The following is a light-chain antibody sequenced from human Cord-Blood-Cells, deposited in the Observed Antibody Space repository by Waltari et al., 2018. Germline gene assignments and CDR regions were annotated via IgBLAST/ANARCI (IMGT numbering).Light chain of an antibody. V-gene: IGKV4-1*01. CDR1: QSVLYSSNHKNY. CDR2: WAA. J-gene: IGKJ4*01. Sequence: DIVMTQSPDSLAVSLGERATINCKSSQSVLYSSNHKNYLAWYQQKPGQPPKLLIYWAATREAGVPDRFSGSGSGTDFTLTISSLQAEEVAVYYCQQYDSTPLTFGGGTKVEIK. CDR3: QQYDSTPLT.